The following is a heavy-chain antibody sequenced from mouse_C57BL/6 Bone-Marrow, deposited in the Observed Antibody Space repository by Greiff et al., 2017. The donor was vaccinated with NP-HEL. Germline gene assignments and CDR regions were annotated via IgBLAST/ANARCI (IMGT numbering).Heavy chain of an antibody. V-gene: IGHV14-4*01. CDR3: TSYCGSGDY. J-gene: IGHJ2*01. Sequence: EVQGVESGAELVRPGASVKLSCTASGFNIKDDYMHWVKQRPEQGLEWIGWIDPENGDTEYASKFQGKATITADTSSNTAYLQLSSLTSEDTAVYYCTSYCGSGDYGGQGTTLTVSA. CDR2: IDPENGDT. CDR1: GFNIKDDY. D-gene: IGHD1-1*01.